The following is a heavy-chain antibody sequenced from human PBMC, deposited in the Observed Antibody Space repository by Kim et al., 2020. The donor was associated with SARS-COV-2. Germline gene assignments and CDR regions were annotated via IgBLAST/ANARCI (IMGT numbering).Heavy chain of an antibody. CDR1: GGTFSSYA. D-gene: IGHD5-12*01. CDR3: ALLGGYSGYDSLDGGNWFDP. J-gene: IGHJ5*02. Sequence: SVKVSCKASGGTFSSYAISWVRQAPGQGLEWMGRIIPILGIANYAQKFQGRVTITADKSTSTAYMELSSLRSEDTAVYYCALLGGYSGYDSLDGGNWFDPWGQGTLVTVSS. V-gene: IGHV1-69*04. CDR2: IIPILGIA.